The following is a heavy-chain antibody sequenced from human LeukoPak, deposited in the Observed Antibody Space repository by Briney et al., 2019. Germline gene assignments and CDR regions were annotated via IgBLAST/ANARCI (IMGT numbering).Heavy chain of an antibody. J-gene: IGHJ4*02. D-gene: IGHD3-3*01. CDR2: IYPGDSDT. Sequence: GESLKISCKGSGYSFTSYWIGWVRQMPGEGLEWMGIIYPGDSDTRYSPSFQVQVTISADKSISTAYLQWSSLKASDTAMYYCARRDFWSGYSFDYWGQGTLVTVSS. CDR1: GYSFTSYW. V-gene: IGHV5-51*01. CDR3: ARRDFWSGYSFDY.